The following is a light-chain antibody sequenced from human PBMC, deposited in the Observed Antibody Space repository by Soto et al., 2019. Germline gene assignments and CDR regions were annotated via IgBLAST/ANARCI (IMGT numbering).Light chain of an antibody. V-gene: IGLV2-14*01. CDR3: SSYTSSSLVV. CDR1: SSDVGGYNY. J-gene: IGLJ2*01. Sequence: QSVLTQPASVSGSPGQSITISCTGTSSDVGGYNYLSWYQQHPGKAPKLMIYDVSNRPSGVSNRFSGSKSGNTASLTISGLQAEDEADYYCSSYTSSSLVVFGGGTKLTVL. CDR2: DVS.